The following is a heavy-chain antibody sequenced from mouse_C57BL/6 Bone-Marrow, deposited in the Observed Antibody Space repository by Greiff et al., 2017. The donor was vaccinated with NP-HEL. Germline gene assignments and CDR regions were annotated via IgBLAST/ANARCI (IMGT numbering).Heavy chain of an antibody. CDR3: ARTAATVVNYAMDY. V-gene: IGHV1-81*01. CDR2: IYPRSGNT. Sequence: QVQLQQSGAELARPGASVKLSCKASGYTFTSYGISWVKQRTGQGLEWIGEIYPRSGNTYYNEKFKGKATLTADKSSSTAYMELRSLTSEDSAVYFCARTAATVVNYAMDYWGQGTSVTVSS. D-gene: IGHD1-1*01. J-gene: IGHJ4*01. CDR1: GYTFTSYG.